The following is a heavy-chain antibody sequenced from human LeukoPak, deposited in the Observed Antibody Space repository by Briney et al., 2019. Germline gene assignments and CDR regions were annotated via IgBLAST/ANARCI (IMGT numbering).Heavy chain of an antibody. CDR1: RFTFSSYS. V-gene: IGHV3-21*01. J-gene: IGHJ4*02. Sequence: GGSLRLSCAASRFTFSSYSMNWVRQAPGKGLEWVSSISSSSSYIYYADSVKGRFTISRDNAKTALYLQKNSVRAEDTAVYYCSYYDFDYWGQGTLVTVSS. CDR2: ISSSSSYI. D-gene: IGHD3-3*01. CDR3: SYYDFDY.